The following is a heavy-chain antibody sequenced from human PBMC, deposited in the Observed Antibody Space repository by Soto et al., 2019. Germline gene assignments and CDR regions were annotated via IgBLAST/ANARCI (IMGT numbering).Heavy chain of an antibody. Sequence: GGFLRLSCAASGFTFSSYSMNWVRQAPGKGLEWVSYISSSSSTIYYADSVKGRFTISRDNAKNSLYLQMNSLRAEDTAVHYCAREADYVNWFDPWGQGTLVPVSS. V-gene: IGHV3-48*01. D-gene: IGHD4-17*01. CDR1: GFTFSSYS. J-gene: IGHJ5*02. CDR2: ISSSSSTI. CDR3: AREADYVNWFDP.